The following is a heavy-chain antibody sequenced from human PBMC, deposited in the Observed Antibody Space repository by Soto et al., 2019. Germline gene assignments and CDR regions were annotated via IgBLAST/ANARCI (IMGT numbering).Heavy chain of an antibody. D-gene: IGHD3-3*01. CDR3: ARGVDGHTWSLY. Sequence: GESLKISCKGSGYSFTNYWIGWVRQMPGKGLEWMGIIYPGDSNTIYSPSFQGQVTISVDKSISTAFLQWSSLKASDTAMYYWARGVDGHTWSLYWGQGTLLTVSS. CDR2: IYPGDSNT. J-gene: IGHJ4*02. V-gene: IGHV5-51*01. CDR1: GYSFTNYW.